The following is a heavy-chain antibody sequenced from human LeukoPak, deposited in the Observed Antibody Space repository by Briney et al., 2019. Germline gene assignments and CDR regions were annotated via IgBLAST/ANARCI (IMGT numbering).Heavy chain of an antibody. J-gene: IGHJ4*02. V-gene: IGHV1-18*01. CDR3: ARDPQPSYYYDSSGYYLPDY. CDR2: ISAYNGNT. D-gene: IGHD3-22*01. CDR1: GYTFTSYG. Sequence: GASVKVSCKASGYTFTSYGISWVRQAPGQGLEWMGWISAYNGNTNYAQKIQGRVTMTTDTSTSTAYMELRSLRSDDTAVYYCARDPQPSYYYDSSGYYLPDYWGQGTLVTVSS.